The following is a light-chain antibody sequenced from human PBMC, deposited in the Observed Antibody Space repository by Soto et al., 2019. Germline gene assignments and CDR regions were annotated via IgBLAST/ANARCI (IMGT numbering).Light chain of an antibody. CDR1: QSVSNN. CDR3: QQYNNWPPWT. CDR2: DAS. J-gene: IGKJ1*01. V-gene: IGKV3-15*01. Sequence: ILMTQSPATLSVSPGERATLSCRASQSVSNNFAWYQQTPGQAPRLLLYDASTGTTGIPARFSGSVSGTEFTLTISGLQSEDFAVYYCQQYNNWPPWTFGQGTKVEIK.